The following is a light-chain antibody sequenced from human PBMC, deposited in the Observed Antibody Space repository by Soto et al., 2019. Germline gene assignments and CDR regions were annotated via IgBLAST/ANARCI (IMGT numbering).Light chain of an antibody. CDR3: ISYTINTLYV. Sequence: QSVLTQPASVSGSPGQSITISCTGTSSDGGGSDFVSWYQQYPGKAPRLMIYDVSNRPSGVSNRFSGSKSGNTASLTISGLQAEDEADYYCISYTINTLYVLETR. CDR1: SSDGGGSDF. CDR2: DVS. J-gene: IGLJ1*01. V-gene: IGLV2-14*03.